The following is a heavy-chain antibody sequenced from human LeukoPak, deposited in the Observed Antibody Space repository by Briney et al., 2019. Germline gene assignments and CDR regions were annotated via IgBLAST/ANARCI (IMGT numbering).Heavy chain of an antibody. Sequence: GGSLRLSCAASGFPFSSYWMSGGRQAPGKALEGVANIKQDGSEKYYVDSVKGRFTISRDNAKNSLYLQMNSLRAEDTAVYYCARIKYGLYYFDYWGQGTLVTVSS. CDR2: IKQDGSEK. CDR3: ARIKYGLYYFDY. CDR1: GFPFSSYW. V-gene: IGHV3-7*03. D-gene: IGHD4-17*01. J-gene: IGHJ4*02.